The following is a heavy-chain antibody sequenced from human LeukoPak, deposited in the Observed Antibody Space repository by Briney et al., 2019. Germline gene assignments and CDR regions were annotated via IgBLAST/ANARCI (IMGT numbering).Heavy chain of an antibody. CDR3: ARKRRIAAPYFDY. CDR2: IYYSGST. V-gene: IGHV4-59*01. D-gene: IGHD6-13*01. CDR1: GGSISSYY. Sequence: SETLSLTCTVSGGSISSYYWSWIRQPPGKGLEWIGYIYYSGSTNYNPSLKSRVTISVDTSKNQFSLKLSSVTAADTTVYYCARKRRIAAPYFDYWGQGTLVTVSS. J-gene: IGHJ4*02.